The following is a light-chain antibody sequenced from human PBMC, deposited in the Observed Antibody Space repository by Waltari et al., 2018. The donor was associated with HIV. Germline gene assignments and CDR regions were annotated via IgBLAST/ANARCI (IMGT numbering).Light chain of an antibody. J-gene: IGLJ3*02. CDR3: CSYADDYTWV. CDR1: RSDVGDYNY. V-gene: IGLV2-11*01. Sequence: QSALTQPRSVSGSPGQPVTISSTGTRSDVGDYNYVSWYQQHPATAPKLMIFDVNKRPSGVPDRFSGSKSGNTASLTISGLQAEDEADYYCCSYADDYTWVFGGGTKLTVL. CDR2: DVN.